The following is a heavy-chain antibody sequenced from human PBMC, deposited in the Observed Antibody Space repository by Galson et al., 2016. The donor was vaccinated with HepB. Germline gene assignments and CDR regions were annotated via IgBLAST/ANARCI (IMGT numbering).Heavy chain of an antibody. V-gene: IGHV3-33*01. D-gene: IGHD1-1*01. CDR2: IWYDGSSK. Sequence: SLRLSCAASGFTFSKYGMHWVRQAPGKGLEWVAGIWYDGSSKNYEESVQGRFIIFRDNSRTTLYLEMNSLRAEDTAVYYCARDAQQLLRGYYYGMDVWGQGTTVTVSS. CDR1: GFTFSKYG. J-gene: IGHJ6*01. CDR3: ARDAQQLLRGYYYGMDV.